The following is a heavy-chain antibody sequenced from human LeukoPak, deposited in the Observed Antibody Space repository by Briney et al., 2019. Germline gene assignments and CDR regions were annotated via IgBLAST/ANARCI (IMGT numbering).Heavy chain of an antibody. CDR1: GGSLSGYY. V-gene: IGHV4-34*01. J-gene: IGHJ6*02. CDR2: INHSGST. D-gene: IGHD5-18*01. CDR3: AREGGYSYGPYYYYYGMDV. Sequence: PSETLSLTCAVYGGSLSGYYWTWIRQPPGKGLEWIGEINHSGSTNYNPSLKSRVTISVDTSKNQFSLKLSSVTAADTAVYYCAREGGYSYGPYYYYYGMDVWGQGTTVTVSS.